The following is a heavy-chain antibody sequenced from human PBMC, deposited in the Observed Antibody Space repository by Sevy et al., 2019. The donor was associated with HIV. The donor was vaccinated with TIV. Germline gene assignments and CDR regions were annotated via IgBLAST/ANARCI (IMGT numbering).Heavy chain of an antibody. V-gene: IGHV3-23*01. CDR2: ISGSGGST. CDR3: AKGIPTYYYDSSGYYYPPSDAFDL. CDR1: GFTFSSYA. D-gene: IGHD3-22*01. Sequence: GGSLRLSCAASGFTFSSYAMSWVRQAPGKGLEWVSAISGSGGSTYYADSVKGRFTISRDNSKNTLYLQMNSLRAEDTAVYYCAKGIPTYYYDSSGYYYPPSDAFDLWGQGTMVTVSS. J-gene: IGHJ3*01.